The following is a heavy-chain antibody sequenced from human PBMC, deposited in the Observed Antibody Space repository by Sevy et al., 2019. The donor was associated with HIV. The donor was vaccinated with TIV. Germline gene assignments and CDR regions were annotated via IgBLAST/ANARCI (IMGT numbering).Heavy chain of an antibody. CDR2: ISSDGDNT. CDR1: GFTFTDYA. Sequence: GGSLRLSCAASGFTFTDYALHWVRQAPGKGLEWVAIISSDGDNTYYADTVKGRFTISRDNSKNTVYLQMNRLRAEDTAFYYCVREGAPYRNIRYCSGNNCFYNRFDPWGQGTLVTVSS. V-gene: IGHV3-30-3*01. J-gene: IGHJ5*02. CDR3: VREGAPYRNIRYCSGNNCFYNRFDP. D-gene: IGHD2-15*01.